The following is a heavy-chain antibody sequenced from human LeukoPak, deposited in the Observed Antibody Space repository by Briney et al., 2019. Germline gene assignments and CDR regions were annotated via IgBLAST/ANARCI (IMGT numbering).Heavy chain of an antibody. CDR3: AKDYAVGSIDY. CDR1: GFTFSDYY. CDR2: ISSSGSTI. V-gene: IGHV3-11*01. Sequence: GGSLRLSCAASGFTFSDYYMSWIRQAPGKGLEWVSCISSSGSTIYYADSVKGRFTISRDNAKNSLYLQMNSLRAEDTALYYCAKDYAVGSIDYWGQGTLVTVSS. J-gene: IGHJ4*02. D-gene: IGHD3-16*01.